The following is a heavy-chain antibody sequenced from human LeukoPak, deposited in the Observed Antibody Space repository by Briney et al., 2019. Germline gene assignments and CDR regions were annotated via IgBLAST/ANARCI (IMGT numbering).Heavy chain of an antibody. D-gene: IGHD6-6*01. CDR2: ISAYNGNT. CDR3: ARRQTIGPRRDDY. CDR1: GYTFTSYG. V-gene: IGHV1-18*01. Sequence: ASVKVSCKASGYTFTSYGISWVRQAPGQGLEWMGWISAYNGNTNYTQKLQGRVTMTTDTYTSTAYMELRSLRPDDTAVYYCARRQTIGPRRDDYWGQGTLVTVSS. J-gene: IGHJ4*02.